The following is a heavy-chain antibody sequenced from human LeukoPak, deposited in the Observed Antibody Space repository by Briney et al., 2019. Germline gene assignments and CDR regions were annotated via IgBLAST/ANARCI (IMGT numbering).Heavy chain of an antibody. D-gene: IGHD2/OR15-2a*01. J-gene: IGHJ4*02. V-gene: IGHV3-33*01. CDR1: GFTFSHYG. CDR2: IWYDGSKS. CDR3: ARDGINSSFWHFFES. Sequence: PGRSLRLSCAASGFTFSHYGMHWVRQAPGKGLEWVALIWYDGSKSDYSESVKGRFTISRGNSKNTLSLQMNSLRGDDTAVYYCARDGINSSFWHFFESWGQGTLVTVSS.